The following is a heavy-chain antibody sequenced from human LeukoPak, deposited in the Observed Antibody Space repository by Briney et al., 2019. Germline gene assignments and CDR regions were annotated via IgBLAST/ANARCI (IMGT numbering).Heavy chain of an antibody. CDR1: GYTFISSY. D-gene: IGHD3-22*01. V-gene: IGHV1-46*01. J-gene: IGHJ5*02. CDR2: INPAGGST. Sequence: PGASVKVSCQASGYTFISSYIHWVRQAPGQGLEWMGIINPAGGSTSYAQKFQGRLTMTRDTSTRTVFMELSSLTSDDTAVYYCAREFTFSFDSSGYALGLDHWGQGTLVTVSS. CDR3: AREFTFSFDSSGYALGLDH.